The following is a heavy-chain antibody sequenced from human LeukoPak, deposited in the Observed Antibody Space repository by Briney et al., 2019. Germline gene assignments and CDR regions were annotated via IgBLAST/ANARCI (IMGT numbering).Heavy chain of an antibody. V-gene: IGHV3-7*04. CDR2: IKEDGSEK. CDR1: GFTFSGYY. J-gene: IGHJ4*02. D-gene: IGHD6-19*01. CDR3: ARGSGWTDF. Sequence: GGSLRLSCAASGFTFSGYYMSWVRQAPGKGLEWVANIKEDGSEKYYVDSVKGRFTISRDNAKNSLFLQMNSLRVEDTAVYYCARGSGWTDFWGQGTLVTVSS.